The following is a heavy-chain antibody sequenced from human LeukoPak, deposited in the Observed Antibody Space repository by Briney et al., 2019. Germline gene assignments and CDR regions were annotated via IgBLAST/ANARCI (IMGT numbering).Heavy chain of an antibody. Sequence: SETLSLTXTVSGYSISSGYYWGWIRQPPGKWLEWIGSIYHSGSTYYNPSLKSRVTISVDTSKNQFSLKLSSVTAADTAVYYCATRFWRMIGTDYWGQGTLVTVSS. D-gene: IGHD3-3*01. CDR2: IYHSGST. J-gene: IGHJ4*02. V-gene: IGHV4-38-2*02. CDR1: GYSISSGYY. CDR3: ATRFWRMIGTDY.